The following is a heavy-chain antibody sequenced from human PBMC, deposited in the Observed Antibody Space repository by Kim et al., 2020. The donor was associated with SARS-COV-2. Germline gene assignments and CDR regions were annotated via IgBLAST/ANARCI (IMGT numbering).Heavy chain of an antibody. V-gene: IGHV3-15*01. CDR2: IKSKTDGGTT. Sequence: GGSLRLSCAASGFTFSNAWMSWVRQAPGKGLEWVGRIKSKTDGGTTDYAAPVKGRFTISRDDSKNTLYLQMNSLKTEDTAVYYCTTGDCSGGSCYRPYRLYYGMDVWGQGTTVTVSS. D-gene: IGHD2-15*01. CDR1: GFTFSNAW. J-gene: IGHJ6*02. CDR3: TTGDCSGGSCYRPYRLYYGMDV.